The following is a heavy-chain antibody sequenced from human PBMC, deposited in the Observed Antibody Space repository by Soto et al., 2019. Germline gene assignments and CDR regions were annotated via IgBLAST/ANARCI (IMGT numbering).Heavy chain of an antibody. D-gene: IGHD3-22*01. CDR2: ISFDGRDT. Sequence: GSLRLSCAASGFSLSSYPLHWVRQAPGKGLEWVAFISFDGRDTYYPDSLKGRFTISRDDSKNTVYLQINSLRPEDTAVYYCARDYYDSSGYLLHWGQGTPVTVSS. CDR3: ARDYYDSSGYLLH. V-gene: IGHV3-30-3*01. CDR1: GFSLSSYP. J-gene: IGHJ4*02.